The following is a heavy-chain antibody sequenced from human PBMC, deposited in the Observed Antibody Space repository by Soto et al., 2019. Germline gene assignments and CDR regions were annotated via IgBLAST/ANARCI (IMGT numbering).Heavy chain of an antibody. CDR1: GYTFTSYA. J-gene: IGHJ5*02. Sequence: ASVKVSCKASGYTFTSYAMHWVRQAPGQRLEWMGWINAGNGNTKYSHKFQGRVTITRDTSASTAYMELSSLRSEDTAVYYCARDLIGYCSSTSCYGVNWFDPWGQGTLVTVSS. CDR2: INAGNGNT. CDR3: ARDLIGYCSSTSCYGVNWFDP. V-gene: IGHV1-3*01. D-gene: IGHD2-2*01.